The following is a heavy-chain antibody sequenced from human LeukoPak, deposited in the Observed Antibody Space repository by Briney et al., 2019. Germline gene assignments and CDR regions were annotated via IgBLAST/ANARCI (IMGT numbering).Heavy chain of an antibody. CDR2: YAGGTT. V-gene: IGHV3-53*01. Sequence: YAGGTTFYADSVKGRFTISSDNSKNTLYLQMNSLRADDTAVYYCAREVRGDYFDFWGQGTLVTVSS. J-gene: IGHJ4*02. CDR3: AREVRGDYFDF. D-gene: IGHD3-16*01.